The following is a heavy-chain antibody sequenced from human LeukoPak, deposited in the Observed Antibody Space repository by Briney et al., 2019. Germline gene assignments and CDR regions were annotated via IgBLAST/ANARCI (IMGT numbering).Heavy chain of an antibody. CDR2: NYTGGYT. Sequence: GGSLRLSCAASGFSVTGNYMNWVRQAPGKGLEWVSVNYTGGYTYYADSVKGRFTISRHISENTVYLQMTSLRADDTAVYFCARESSIFGYYYGMDVWGQGNTVTVSS. D-gene: IGHD3-3*01. V-gene: IGHV3-53*04. J-gene: IGHJ6*02. CDR3: ARESSIFGYYYGMDV. CDR1: GFSVTGNY.